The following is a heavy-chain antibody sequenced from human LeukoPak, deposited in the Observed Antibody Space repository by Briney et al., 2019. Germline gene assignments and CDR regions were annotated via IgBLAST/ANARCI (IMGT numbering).Heavy chain of an antibody. D-gene: IGHD6-13*01. V-gene: IGHV3-23*01. Sequence: GGSLRLSCAASGFTFSSHAMSCVRQAPGKGLEWGSGISSSGSSTFYADSVKGRFTISRDSSKKTLYLQMTCLRGEDTAMYYCVRPPPGYSSSWFYFHSWGQGTLVTVSS. CDR1: GFTFSSHA. CDR2: ISSSGSST. J-gene: IGHJ4*02. CDR3: VRPPPGYSSSWFYFHS.